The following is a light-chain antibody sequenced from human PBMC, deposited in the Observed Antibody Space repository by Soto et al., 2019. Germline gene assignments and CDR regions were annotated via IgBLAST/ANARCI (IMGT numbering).Light chain of an antibody. CDR2: EVT. Sequence: QSVLTQPASMSGSPGQSITISCTGTSSDVGGYNYVSWYQQHPGKAPKLMIYEVTNRPSGVSTRFSGSKSGNTASLTISGLQAEDEADYYCSSYASSSRYVFGTGTKLTVL. CDR3: SSYASSSRYV. CDR1: SSDVGGYNY. V-gene: IGLV2-14*01. J-gene: IGLJ1*01.